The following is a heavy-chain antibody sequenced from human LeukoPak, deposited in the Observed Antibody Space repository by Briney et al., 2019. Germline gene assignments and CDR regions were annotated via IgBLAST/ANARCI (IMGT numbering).Heavy chain of an antibody. CDR1: GFTFSSYS. CDR3: AKDADYSNYGPFDY. J-gene: IGHJ4*02. V-gene: IGHV3-48*01. CDR2: ISSSSSTI. Sequence: GGSLRLSCAASGFTFSSYSMNWVRQAPGKGLEWVSYISSSSSTIYYADSVKGRFTISRDNSKNTLYLQMNGLRAEDTAVYYCAKDADYSNYGPFDYWGQGTLVTVSS. D-gene: IGHD4-11*01.